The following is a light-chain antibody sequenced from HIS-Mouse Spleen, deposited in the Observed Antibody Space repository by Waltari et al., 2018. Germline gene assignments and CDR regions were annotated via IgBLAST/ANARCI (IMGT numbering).Light chain of an antibody. Sequence: SYELTQPPSVSVSPGQTARITCSGDALPKKYAYWYEQKSGQAPVLVLYEDRKRPSGIPERFSGSSSGTRATLTISGAQVEDGADYYCYATDSSGNHRVFGGGTKLTVL. CDR3: YATDSSGNHRV. CDR1: ALPKKY. CDR2: EDR. J-gene: IGLJ2*01. V-gene: IGLV3-10*01.